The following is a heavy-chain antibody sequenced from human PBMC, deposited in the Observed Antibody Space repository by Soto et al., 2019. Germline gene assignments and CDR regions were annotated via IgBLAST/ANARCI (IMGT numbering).Heavy chain of an antibody. CDR3: AKLPRDYGSGRYGMDV. CDR1: GFTFSSYA. Sequence: EVQLLESGGGLVQPGGSLRLSCAASGFTFSSYAMSWVRQAPGKGLELVSAISGSGGSTYYADSVKGRFTISRDNSKNTLYLQMNSLRAEDTAVYYCAKLPRDYGSGRYGMDVWGQGTTVTVSS. V-gene: IGHV3-23*01. CDR2: ISGSGGST. J-gene: IGHJ6*02. D-gene: IGHD3-10*01.